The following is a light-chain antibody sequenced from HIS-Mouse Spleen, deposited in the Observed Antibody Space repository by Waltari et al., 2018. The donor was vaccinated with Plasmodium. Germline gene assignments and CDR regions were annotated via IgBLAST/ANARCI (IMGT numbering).Light chain of an antibody. CDR2: WAS. J-gene: IGKJ2*01. CDR3: QQYYSTPPYT. V-gene: IGKV4-1*01. Sequence: DIVMTQSPASLAVSLGERATITCKPRQSVLYSSNNKKYLAWYQQKPGQRPKPLIYWASTRESGVPDRFSGSGSGTDFTLTISSLQAEDVAVYYCQQYYSTPPYTFGQGTKLEIK. CDR1: QSVLYSSNNKKY.